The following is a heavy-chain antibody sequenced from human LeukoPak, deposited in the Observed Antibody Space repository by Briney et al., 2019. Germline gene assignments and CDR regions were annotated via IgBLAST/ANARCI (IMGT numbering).Heavy chain of an antibody. CDR1: GGSISSYY. CDR3: AREPTIFGSYNWFDP. J-gene: IGHJ5*02. D-gene: IGHD3-3*01. CDR2: IYTSGST. Sequence: SETLSLTCTVSGGSISSYYWSWIRQPAGKGLEWIGRIYTSGSTNYNPSLKSRVTMSVDTSKNQFSLKLSSVTAADMAVYYCAREPTIFGSYNWFDPWGQGTLVTVSS. V-gene: IGHV4-4*07.